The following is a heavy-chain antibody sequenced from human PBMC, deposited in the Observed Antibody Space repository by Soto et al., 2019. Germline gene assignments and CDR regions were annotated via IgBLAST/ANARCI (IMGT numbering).Heavy chain of an antibody. CDR3: ASGSPSYGLDV. Sequence: SETLSLTCAVYGGSFSGYYWSWIRQPPGKGLEWIGEINHSGSTNYNPSLKSRVTISVDTSKNQFSLNLSSVTAAETAVYYYASGSPSYGLDVWGQGTTVTVSS. CDR2: INHSGST. J-gene: IGHJ6*02. D-gene: IGHD3-10*01. CDR1: GGSFSGYY. V-gene: IGHV4-34*01.